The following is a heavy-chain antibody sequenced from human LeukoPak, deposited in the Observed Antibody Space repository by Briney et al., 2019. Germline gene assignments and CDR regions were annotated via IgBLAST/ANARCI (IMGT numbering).Heavy chain of an antibody. D-gene: IGHD2-15*01. CDR3: ARALWHSTGDY. CDR1: GIIFSSHW. V-gene: IGHV3-7*04. CDR2: INQTGSEK. Sequence: PGRSLRLACGASGIIFSSHWMSWVRQAPGKGLEWVANINQTGSEKYYVDSVKGRFTISRDNAKNSLFLQMDSLRVEDTAVYYCARALWHSTGDYWGQGTLVTVSS. J-gene: IGHJ4*02.